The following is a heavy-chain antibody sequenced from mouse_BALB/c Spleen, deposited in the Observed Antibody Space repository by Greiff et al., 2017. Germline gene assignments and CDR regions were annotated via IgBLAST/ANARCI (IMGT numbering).Heavy chain of an antibody. J-gene: IGHJ3*01. D-gene: IGHD2-4*01. V-gene: IGHV1-54*01. CDR3: ARGLSTMTPFAY. CDR1: GYAFTNYL. Sequence: QVQLQQSGAELVRPGTSVKVSCKASGYAFTNYLIEWVKQRPGQGLEWIGVINPGSGGTNYNEKFKGKATLTADKSSSTAYMQLSSLTSDDSAVYFCARGLSTMTPFAYWGQGTLVTVSA. CDR2: INPGSGGT.